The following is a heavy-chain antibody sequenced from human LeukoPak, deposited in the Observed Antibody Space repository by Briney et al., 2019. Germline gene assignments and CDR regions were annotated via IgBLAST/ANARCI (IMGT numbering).Heavy chain of an antibody. V-gene: IGHV4-34*01. CDR2: INHSGST. CDR3: ARKYSSGWPPARAFDI. D-gene: IGHD6-19*01. CDR1: GGSFSGYY. J-gene: IGHJ3*02. Sequence: TSETLSLTCAVYGGSFSGYYWGWVRQPPGKGLEWIGEINHSGSTNYNPSLKSRVTISVDTSKNQFSLKLSSMTAADTAVYYCARKYSSGWPPARAFDIWGQGTMVTVSS.